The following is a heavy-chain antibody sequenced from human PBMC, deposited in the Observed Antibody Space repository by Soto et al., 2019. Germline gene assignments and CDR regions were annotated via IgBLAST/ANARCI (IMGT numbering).Heavy chain of an antibody. Sequence: QVQLQESGPGLVKPSETLSLTCTVSGDYSSGFYWSWIRKPPGKGLEWIGYIYSSGSTKYNPSLKSRVTISLDTSKSQCSLKLNSVTAADTAVYYCARDRSAAGYNWFDPWGQGTLVTVSS. CDR2: IYSSGST. J-gene: IGHJ5*02. CDR1: GDYSSGFY. CDR3: ARDRSAAGYNWFDP. D-gene: IGHD6-13*01. V-gene: IGHV4-59*01.